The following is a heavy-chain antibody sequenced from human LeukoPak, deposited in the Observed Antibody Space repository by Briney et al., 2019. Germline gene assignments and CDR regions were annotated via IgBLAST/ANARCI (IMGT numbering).Heavy chain of an antibody. J-gene: IGHJ4*02. Sequence: GGSLRLSCTASGFTFGDYAMSWVRQAPGKGLEWVGFIRSKAYGGTTEYAASVKGRFSISRDDSKNTLYLQMNSLKTEDTAVYYCSTDSTIVYWGQGTLVTVSS. D-gene: IGHD3-9*01. CDR2: IRSKAYGGTT. CDR1: GFTFGDYA. CDR3: STDSTIVY. V-gene: IGHV3-49*04.